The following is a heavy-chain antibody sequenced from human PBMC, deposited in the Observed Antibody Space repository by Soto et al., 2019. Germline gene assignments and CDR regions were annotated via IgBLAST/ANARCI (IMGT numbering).Heavy chain of an antibody. CDR3: ASLYYYGSGDHNY. Sequence: SAKVSCKASGYRITAKSMHWVRQAHGQGLEWMGGINPNFGTANYAQKFQGRVTITADESTSTAYMELSSLRSEDTAVYYCASLYYYGSGDHNYWGQGTLVTVSS. V-gene: IGHV1-69*13. CDR1: GYRITAKS. J-gene: IGHJ4*02. D-gene: IGHD3-10*01. CDR2: INPNFGTA.